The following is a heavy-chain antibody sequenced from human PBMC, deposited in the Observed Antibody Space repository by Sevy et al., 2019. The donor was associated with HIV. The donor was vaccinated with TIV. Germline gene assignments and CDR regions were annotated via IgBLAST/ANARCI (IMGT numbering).Heavy chain of an antibody. D-gene: IGHD5-12*01. CDR1: GFTFSDYY. V-gene: IGHV3-11*06. Sequence: GGSLRLSCATSGFTFSDYYMDWVRQAPGKGLEWLSYIDSSSSNRYYAESVKGRFTVSRDNAKKSLYVQMNSLRGEDTAVYYCAREGGYTDQGMDVWGQGTTVTVSS. CDR2: IDSSSSNR. J-gene: IGHJ6*02. CDR3: AREGGYTDQGMDV.